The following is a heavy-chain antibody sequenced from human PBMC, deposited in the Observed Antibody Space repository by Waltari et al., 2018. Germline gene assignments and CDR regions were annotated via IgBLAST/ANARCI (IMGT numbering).Heavy chain of an antibody. D-gene: IGHD5-12*01. CDR1: GYTFTSYY. J-gene: IGHJ4*02. V-gene: IGHV1-46*03. CDR3: ASRWSGYRRGDY. Sequence: QVQLVQSGAEVKKPGASVKVSCKASGYTFTSYYMHWVRQAPGQGLEWMGIINPSGGSTSYAQKFQGRVTITADTSTDTAYMELSSLRSEDTAVYYCASRWSGYRRGDYWGQGTLVTVSS. CDR2: INPSGGST.